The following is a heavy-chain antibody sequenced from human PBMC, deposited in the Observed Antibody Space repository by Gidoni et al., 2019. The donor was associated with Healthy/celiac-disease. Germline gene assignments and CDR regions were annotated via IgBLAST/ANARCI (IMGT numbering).Heavy chain of an antibody. V-gene: IGHV3-21*01. CDR2: ISSSSSYI. CDR3: ARLLAASYYYYYMDV. D-gene: IGHD2-15*01. Sequence: EVQLVESGGGLVKPGGSLRLSCAASGCTFSSYSMNWVRQAPGKGLEWVSSISSSSSYIYYADSVKGRFTISRDNAKNSLYLQMNSLRAEDTAVYYCARLLAASYYYYYMDVWGKGTTVTVSS. CDR1: GCTFSSYS. J-gene: IGHJ6*03.